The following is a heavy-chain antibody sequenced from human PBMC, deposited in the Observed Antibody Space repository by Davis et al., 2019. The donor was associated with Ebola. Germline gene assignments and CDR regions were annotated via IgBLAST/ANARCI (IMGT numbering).Heavy chain of an antibody. CDR3: ARRGGDYPYYNAMDV. Sequence: PGGSLRLSCKGSGYSFSSYWIGWVRQMPGKGLEWMGIIYPGDSDIRYSPSFQGQVTISADRSISTAYLQWSSLKASDTAIYYCARRGGDYPYYNAMDVWGQGTTVTVSS. CDR2: IYPGDSDI. J-gene: IGHJ6*02. CDR1: GYSFSSYW. D-gene: IGHD2-21*02. V-gene: IGHV5-51*01.